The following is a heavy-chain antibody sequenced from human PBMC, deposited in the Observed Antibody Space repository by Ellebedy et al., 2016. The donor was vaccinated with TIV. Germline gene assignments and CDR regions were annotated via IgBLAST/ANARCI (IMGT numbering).Heavy chain of an antibody. J-gene: IGHJ4*02. D-gene: IGHD3-10*01. CDR2: IYYSGST. CDR3: ARTYGSATNYFDY. CDR1: GYSISSSNW. Sequence: MPSETLSLTCAVSGYSISSSNWWGWIRQPPGKGLAWIAYIYYSGSTYYNPSLKSRVTMSVDTSKNQFSLKLSSVTAVDTAVYYCARTYGSATNYFDYWGQGTLVTVSS. V-gene: IGHV4-28*01.